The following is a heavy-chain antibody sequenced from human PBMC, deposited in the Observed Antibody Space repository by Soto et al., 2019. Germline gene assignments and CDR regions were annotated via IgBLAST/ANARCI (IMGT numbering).Heavy chain of an antibody. CDR1: GFTFSSYG. V-gene: IGHV3-30*18. D-gene: IGHD4-4*01. J-gene: IGHJ2*01. CDR3: AKEEATVNPWYFDL. Sequence: QVPLVESGGGVVQPGRSLRLSCAASGFTFSSYGMHWVRQAPGKGLEWVAVISYDGSNKYYADSVKGRFTISRDNSKHTLYLQMNSLRAEDTAVYYCAKEEATVNPWYFDLWGRGTLVTVSS. CDR2: ISYDGSNK.